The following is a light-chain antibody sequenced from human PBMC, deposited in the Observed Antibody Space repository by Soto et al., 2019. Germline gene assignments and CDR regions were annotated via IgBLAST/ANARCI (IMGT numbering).Light chain of an antibody. CDR1: QSVSRI. CDR3: QQHFNGPIT. J-gene: IGKJ5*01. CDR2: GAS. Sequence: EIVGTQSPGTRSVSPGERTTLSCRASQSVSRILAWYQQKPGQAPRLLIYGASTRATGIPVRFSGSGSGTEFTLTISSLEPEDCAVYYCQQHFNGPITFGQGTRLEI. V-gene: IGKV3-15*01.